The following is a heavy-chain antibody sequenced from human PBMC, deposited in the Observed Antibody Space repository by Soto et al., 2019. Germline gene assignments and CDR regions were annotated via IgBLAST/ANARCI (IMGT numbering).Heavy chain of an antibody. J-gene: IGHJ6*02. Sequence: GASVKVSCKASGYTFTGYYMHWVRQAPGQGLEWMGWINPNSGGTNYAQKFQGWVTMTRDTSISTAYMELSRLRSDDTAVYYCARERFSRQLWSEVYYYGMDVWGQGTTVTVSS. CDR2: INPNSGGT. CDR1: GYTFTGYY. CDR3: ARERFSRQLWSEVYYYGMDV. D-gene: IGHD5-18*01. V-gene: IGHV1-2*04.